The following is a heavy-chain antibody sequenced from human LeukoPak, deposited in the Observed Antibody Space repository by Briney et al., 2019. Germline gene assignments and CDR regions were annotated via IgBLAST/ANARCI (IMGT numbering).Heavy chain of an antibody. J-gene: IGHJ4*02. V-gene: IGHV3-7*01. CDR1: GFTFSRYW. CDR3: ARDRILMVFAPYFDY. CDR2: IKQDGSEK. Sequence: GGSLRLSRAASGFTFSRYWMSWVRQAPGKGLEWVANIKQDGSEKYYVGSVKGRFTISRDNAKNSLYLQMNSLRAEDTAVYYCARDRILMVFAPYFDYWGQGSLVTVSS. D-gene: IGHD2-8*01.